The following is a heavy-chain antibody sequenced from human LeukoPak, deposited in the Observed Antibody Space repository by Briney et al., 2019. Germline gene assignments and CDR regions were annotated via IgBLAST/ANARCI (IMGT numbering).Heavy chain of an antibody. CDR1: GGTFSSYA. CDR3: ARDNYFDY. CDR2: ISAYDGHT. Sequence: ASVKVSCKASGGTFSSYAISWVRQAPGQGLEWMGWISAYDGHTNYAQKLQGRVTMTTDTSTSTAYMELRSLRSDDTAVYYCARDNYFDYWGQGTLVTVSS. V-gene: IGHV1-18*01. J-gene: IGHJ4*02.